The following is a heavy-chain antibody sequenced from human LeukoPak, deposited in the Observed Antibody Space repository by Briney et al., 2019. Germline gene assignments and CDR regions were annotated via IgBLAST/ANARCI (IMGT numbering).Heavy chain of an antibody. CDR3: AREFNTVGNFDY. J-gene: IGHJ4*02. CDR1: GFTFSRFS. Sequence: GGSLRLSCATSGFTFSRFSMRWVRQAPGKGLEWVASIYVTGGYINYADSVKGRVTISRDNAKNSVYLQMSSLRAEDTAVYYCAREFNTVGNFDYWGQGTLVTVSS. D-gene: IGHD3-10*01. CDR2: IYVTGGYI. V-gene: IGHV3-21*01.